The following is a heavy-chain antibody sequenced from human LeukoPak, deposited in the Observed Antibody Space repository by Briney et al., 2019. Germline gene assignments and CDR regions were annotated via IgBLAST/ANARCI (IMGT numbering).Heavy chain of an antibody. CDR3: ARSGGWPGNKDY. D-gene: IGHD2-15*01. Sequence: GFTVXXYWMRWXRXAPGKGGEGVANIKQHPSENYYLDSVKRRFTLSRDNAKPSLYLQMNRLRAEDTAVYSCARSGGWPGNKDYWGQGTLLTVSS. J-gene: IGHJ4*02. CDR2: IKQHPSEN. CDR1: GFTVXXYW. V-gene: IGHV3-7*01.